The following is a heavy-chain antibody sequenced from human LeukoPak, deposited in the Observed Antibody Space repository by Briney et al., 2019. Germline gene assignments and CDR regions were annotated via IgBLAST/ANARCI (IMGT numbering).Heavy chain of an antibody. V-gene: IGHV1-18*01. Sequence: ASVKVSCKASGYTFSSYGISRVRQAPGQRLEWMGWISAYNGNTNYAQKFQGRVTMITDTSTNTAYMELKSLRSDDTAVYYCARDGFFGSGIVGAFDIWGQGTMVTVSS. J-gene: IGHJ3*02. D-gene: IGHD3-10*01. CDR1: GYTFSSYG. CDR2: ISAYNGNT. CDR3: ARDGFFGSGIVGAFDI.